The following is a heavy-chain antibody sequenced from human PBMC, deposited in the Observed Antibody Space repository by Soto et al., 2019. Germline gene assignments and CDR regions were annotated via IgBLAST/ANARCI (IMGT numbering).Heavy chain of an antibody. Sequence: QVQLVQSGAEVKKPGASVKVSCKASGYSFTTYAIHWVRQAPGQRFEWIGWINAGNGNTKYSQKFQGRVTITRDTSATTTYIELSSLRSEDTAVYYCARLLSFGELTLASWGQGSLVTVSS. CDR1: GYSFTTYA. V-gene: IGHV1-3*01. J-gene: IGHJ5*02. D-gene: IGHD3-10*01. CDR2: INAGNGNT. CDR3: ARLLSFGELTLAS.